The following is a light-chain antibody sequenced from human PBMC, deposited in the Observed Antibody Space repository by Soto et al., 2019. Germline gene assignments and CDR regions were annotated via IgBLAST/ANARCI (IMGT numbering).Light chain of an antibody. V-gene: IGLV1-40*01. CDR1: SSNIGAGYD. Sequence: QSVLTQPPSVSGAPGQRVTISCTGSSSNIGAGYDVHWYQQLPGTAPKLLIYGNNNRPSGVPDRFSGSTSGTSASLAITGLQAEDEADYYCQSYDSSLNGHVVFGGGTKLTVL. CDR3: QSYDSSLNGHVV. CDR2: GNN. J-gene: IGLJ2*01.